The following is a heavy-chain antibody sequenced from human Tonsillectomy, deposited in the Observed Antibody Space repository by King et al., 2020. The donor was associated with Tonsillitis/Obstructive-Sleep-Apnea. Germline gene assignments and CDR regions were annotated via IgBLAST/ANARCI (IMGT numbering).Heavy chain of an antibody. Sequence: VQLVESGAEVKKPGASVKVSCKASGYTFTGYYMHWVRQAPGQGLEWMGWINPNSGGTNYAQKFQGRVTMTRDTSISTAXMELSRLRSDDTAVYYCARDRGTTLGFLDSVPPPYNWFXPXG. CDR2: INPNSGGT. CDR3: ARDRGTTLGFLDSVPPPYNWFXP. V-gene: IGHV1-2*02. D-gene: IGHD3-3*01. J-gene: IGHJ5*02. CDR1: GYTFTGYY.